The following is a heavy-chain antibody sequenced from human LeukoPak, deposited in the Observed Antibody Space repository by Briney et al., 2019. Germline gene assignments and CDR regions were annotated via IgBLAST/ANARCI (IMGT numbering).Heavy chain of an antibody. CDR3: AKLKGPYKPNYYMDV. V-gene: IGHV3-23*01. CDR2: LSSSGGST. D-gene: IGHD1-1*01. Sequence: PGGSLRLSCAASGFTFGNFAMTWVRQAPGKALDWVSALSSSGGSTYYADSVKGRFTISRDIPKNTLYLQMNSLGAEDTAVYFCAKLKGPYKPNYYMDVWGKGTTVTVSS. J-gene: IGHJ6*03. CDR1: GFTFGNFA.